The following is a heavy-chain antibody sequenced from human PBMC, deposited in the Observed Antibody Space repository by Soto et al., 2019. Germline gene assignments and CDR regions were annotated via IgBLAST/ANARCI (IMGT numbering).Heavy chain of an antibody. Sequence: PSETLSLTCTVSGGSISSYYWSWIRQPPGKGLEWIGYIYYSGSTNYNPSLKSRVTISVDTSKNQFSLKLSSVTAADTAVYYCARTELRFSPFDYWGQGTLVTVSS. J-gene: IGHJ4*02. D-gene: IGHD3-3*01. CDR1: GGSISSYY. V-gene: IGHV4-59*08. CDR2: IYYSGST. CDR3: ARTELRFSPFDY.